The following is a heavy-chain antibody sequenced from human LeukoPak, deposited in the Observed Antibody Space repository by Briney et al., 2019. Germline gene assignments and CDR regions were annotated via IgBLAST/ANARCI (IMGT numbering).Heavy chain of an antibody. CDR3: ARGQLPNDYGDY. J-gene: IGHJ4*02. V-gene: IGHV1-8*01. CDR2: MNPNSGNT. D-gene: IGHD1-7*01. Sequence: ASVKVSCKASGYTFTSYDINWVRQATGQGLEWMGWMNPNSGNTGYAQKFQGSVTMTRNTSISTAYMELSSLRSEDTAVYYCARGQLPNDYGDYWGQGTLVTVSS. CDR1: GYTFTSYD.